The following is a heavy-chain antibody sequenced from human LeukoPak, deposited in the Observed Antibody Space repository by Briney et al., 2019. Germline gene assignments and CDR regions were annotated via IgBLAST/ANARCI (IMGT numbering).Heavy chain of an antibody. J-gene: IGHJ4*02. CDR1: GGSISSSSYS. CDR3: ARGRSGTSSLYYFDS. Sequence: TSETLSLTCTVSGGSISSSSYSWSWIRQPPGKGLEWIGYIYYSGSTNYNPSLKSRVTFSVETSKNQFSLRLSSVTAADTAVYYCARGRSGTSSLYYFDSWGQGTLVTVSS. CDR2: IYYSGST. V-gene: IGHV4-61*01. D-gene: IGHD1-26*01.